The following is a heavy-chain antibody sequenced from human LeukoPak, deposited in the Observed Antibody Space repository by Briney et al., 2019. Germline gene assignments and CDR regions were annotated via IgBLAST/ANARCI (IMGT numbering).Heavy chain of an antibody. V-gene: IGHV1-2*06. CDR1: GYTFTDYY. Sequence: VASVKVSCKASGYTFTDYYIHWVRQAPGQGLEWMGRIIPNNGDTYYAQNFQGRVTMTRDTSISTAYMELSSLRSDDTAVYYCARGSWLAKGGFFDYWGQGTLVTVSS. CDR2: IIPNNGDT. J-gene: IGHJ4*02. D-gene: IGHD6-19*01. CDR3: ARGSWLAKGGFFDY.